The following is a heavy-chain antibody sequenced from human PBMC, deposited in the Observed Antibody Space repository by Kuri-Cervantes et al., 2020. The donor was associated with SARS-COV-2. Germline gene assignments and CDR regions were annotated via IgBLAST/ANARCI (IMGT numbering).Heavy chain of an antibody. D-gene: IGHD3-3*01. CDR1: GAPISSSDSY. J-gene: IGHJ5*02. V-gene: IGHV4-39*01. CDR3: ARHSDYSSTLLRFLDPQWGFDP. CDR2: ISYSGST. Sequence: GSLRLSCTVSGAPISSSDSYWGWIRQPPGRGLEWIATISYSGSTYYNPSLKSRVAISVDTSKSHFSLKLSSVTAADTAVYYCARHSDYSSTLLRFLDPQWGFDPWGQGTLVTVSS.